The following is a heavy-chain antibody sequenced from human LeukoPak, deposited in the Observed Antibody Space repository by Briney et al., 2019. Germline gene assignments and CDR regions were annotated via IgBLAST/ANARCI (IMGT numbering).Heavy chain of an antibody. D-gene: IGHD5-18*01. Sequence: GGSLRLSCAASGFTFSSYSMNWVRQAPGKGLEWVSSISSSSSYIYYADSVKGRFTISRDNAKNSLYLQMNGLRAEDTAVYYCARGSYSYAFDIWGQGTMVTVSS. CDR1: GFTFSSYS. CDR2: ISSSSSYI. CDR3: ARGSYSYAFDI. V-gene: IGHV3-21*01. J-gene: IGHJ3*02.